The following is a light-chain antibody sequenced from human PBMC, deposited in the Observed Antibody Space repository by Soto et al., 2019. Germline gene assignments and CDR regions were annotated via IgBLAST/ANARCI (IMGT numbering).Light chain of an antibody. J-gene: IGLJ2*01. CDR2: DVS. CDR1: SSDVGGYNY. CDR3: GSYTSRDTIL. V-gene: IGLV2-14*01. Sequence: QSALTQPASVSGSPGQSITISCTGTSSDVGGYNYVSWYQQHPGKAPKLMIYDVSNRPSGVSNRFSGSKSGNTASLTISGLQAEDEADYYCGSYTSRDTILFGGGTQLTVL.